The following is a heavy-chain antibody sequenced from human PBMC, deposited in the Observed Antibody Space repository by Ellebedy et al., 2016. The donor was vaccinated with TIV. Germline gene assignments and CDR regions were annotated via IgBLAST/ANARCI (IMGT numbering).Heavy chain of an antibody. CDR2: VSYRGRT. CDR1: GGSINSTNYY. CDR3: ASLLLWFGNFHSRYCFDY. D-gene: IGHD3-10*01. Sequence: MPGGSLRLSCTVSGGSINSTNYYWGWIRQPPGKGLERIESVSYRGRTYYNPSLKSRVAMSIDTSKSQFSLRLSYVAATDLAMYFCASLLLWFGNFHSRYCFDYWGQGILVTVSS. V-gene: IGHV4-39*01. J-gene: IGHJ4*02.